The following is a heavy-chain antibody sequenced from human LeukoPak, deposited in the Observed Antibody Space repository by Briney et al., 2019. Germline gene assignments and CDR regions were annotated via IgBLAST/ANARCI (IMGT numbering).Heavy chain of an antibody. D-gene: IGHD1-26*01. CDR3: AGGGRGYSGSYFSTY. J-gene: IGHJ4*02. Sequence: GGSLRLSCAASGFIFSDYYMSWIRQAPGMGLEWVSYISSSGSTIHYADSVKGRFTISRDNAKNSLFLQMNSLRVEDTAVYYCAGGGRGYSGSYFSTYWGQGTLVTVSS. V-gene: IGHV3-11*01. CDR1: GFIFSDYY. CDR2: ISSSGSTI.